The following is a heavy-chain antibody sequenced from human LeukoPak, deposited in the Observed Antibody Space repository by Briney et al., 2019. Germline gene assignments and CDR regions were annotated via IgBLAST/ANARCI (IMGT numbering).Heavy chain of an antibody. CDR3: ARVVWFGELAYYFDY. D-gene: IGHD3-10*01. J-gene: IGHJ4*02. CDR2: IYYSGST. Sequence: SETLSLTCTVSGVSISSGDYYWSWIRQPPRKGLEWIGYIYYSGSTYYNPSLKSRVTISVDTSKNQFSLKLSSVTAADTAVYYCARVVWFGELAYYFDYWGQGTLVTVSS. CDR1: GVSISSGDYY. V-gene: IGHV4-30-4*01.